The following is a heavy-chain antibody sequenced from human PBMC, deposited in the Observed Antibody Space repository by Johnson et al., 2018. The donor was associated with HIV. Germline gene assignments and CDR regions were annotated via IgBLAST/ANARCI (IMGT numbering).Heavy chain of an antibody. CDR1: GFSFSRYW. CDR3: ARTQVVYAHFDI. Sequence: EQLVESGGGLVQPGGSLRLSCAVSGFSFSRYWMSWVRQAPGKGLEWVANIKQDGSEEYYVDSVKGRFTISRDNSKNTLYLQMNSLRAEDTAVYYCARTQVVYAHFDIWGQGTMVTVSS. J-gene: IGHJ3*02. CDR2: IKQDGSEE. V-gene: IGHV3-7*03. D-gene: IGHD2-8*02.